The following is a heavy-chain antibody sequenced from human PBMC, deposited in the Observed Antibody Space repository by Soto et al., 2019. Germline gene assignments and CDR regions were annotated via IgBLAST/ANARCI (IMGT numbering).Heavy chain of an antibody. J-gene: IGHJ4*02. Sequence: ASVKVSCKASGYTFTIYGINWVRQAPGQGLELMGWISAYNGNTDYAQKFQGRVTMTTDTSTTTAYMELRSLRSDDTAVYYCARDLRYGDITDYWGQGTLVTVSS. CDR3: ARDLRYGDITDY. D-gene: IGHD4-17*01. CDR1: GYTFTIYG. V-gene: IGHV1-18*01. CDR2: ISAYNGNT.